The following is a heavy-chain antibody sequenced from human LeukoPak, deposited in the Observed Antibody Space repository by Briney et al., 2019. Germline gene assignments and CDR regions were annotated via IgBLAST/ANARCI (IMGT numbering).Heavy chain of an antibody. CDR2: IIPIFSTA. CDR3: ARLSGPYYYDSSGYPPYFDY. D-gene: IGHD3-22*01. Sequence: ASVKVSCKASGGTFSSYAISWVRQAPGQGLEWMGRIIPIFSTANYAQKFQGRVTITTDESTSTAYMELSSLRSEDTAVYYCARLSGPYYYDSSGYPPYFDYWGQGTLVTVSS. V-gene: IGHV1-69*05. J-gene: IGHJ4*02. CDR1: GGTFSSYA.